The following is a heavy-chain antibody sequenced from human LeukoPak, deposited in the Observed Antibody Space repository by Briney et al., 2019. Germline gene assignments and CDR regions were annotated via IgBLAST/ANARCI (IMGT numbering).Heavy chain of an antibody. D-gene: IGHD4-17*01. V-gene: IGHV3-21*01. CDR1: GFTFSTYS. CDR2: ISSNSRYK. J-gene: IGHJ4*02. CDR3: ARVPDSGDYPPDY. Sequence: PGGSLRLSCAASGFTFSTYSMTWVRQAPGKGLEWVSSISSNSRYKYYADSVKGRFTISRDNAKNSLYLQMNSLRVEDTAVYYCARVPDSGDYPPDYWGQGTLVTVSS.